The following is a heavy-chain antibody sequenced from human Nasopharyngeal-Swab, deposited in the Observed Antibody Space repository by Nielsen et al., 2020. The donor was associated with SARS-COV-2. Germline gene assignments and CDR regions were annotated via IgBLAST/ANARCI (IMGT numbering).Heavy chain of an antibody. J-gene: IGHJ4*02. CDR1: GFTFSSYA. CDR3: ATSGSYTGFYFGY. V-gene: IGHV3-23*01. D-gene: IGHD1-26*01. Sequence: GESLKISCAASGFTFSSYAMSWVRQAPGKGLEWVSAISGSGGSTYYADSVKGRFTISRDNSKNTLYLQMNSLRAEDTAVYYCATSGSYTGFYFGYWGQGTLVTVSS. CDR2: ISGSGGST.